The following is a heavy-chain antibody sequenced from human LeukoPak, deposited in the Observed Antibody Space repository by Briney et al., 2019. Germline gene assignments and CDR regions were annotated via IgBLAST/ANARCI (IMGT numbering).Heavy chain of an antibody. CDR1: GFTFSRYW. J-gene: IGHJ4*02. CDR2: ISYDGSNK. V-gene: IGHV3-30*18. D-gene: IGHD3-22*01. Sequence: GGSLRLSCAASGFTFSRYWMSWVRQAPGKGLEWVAVISYDGSNKYYADSVKGRFTISRDNSKNTLYLQMNSLRAEDTAVYYCAKAPERYDSSGTFDYWGQGTLVTVSS. CDR3: AKAPERYDSSGTFDY.